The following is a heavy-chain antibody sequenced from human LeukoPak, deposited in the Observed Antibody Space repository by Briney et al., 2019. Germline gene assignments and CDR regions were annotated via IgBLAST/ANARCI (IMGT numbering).Heavy chain of an antibody. CDR2: VSYDGST. J-gene: IGHJ4*02. Sequence: PSETLSLTCTVSGGSISSYYWSWIRQPPGKGLEWIGSVSYDGSTNYNPSLKSRATVSLDTSQRQFSLKLSSVTAADTAVYYCARGPGDYWGQGTLVTVSS. V-gene: IGHV4-59*01. CDR1: GGSISSYY. CDR3: ARGPGDY.